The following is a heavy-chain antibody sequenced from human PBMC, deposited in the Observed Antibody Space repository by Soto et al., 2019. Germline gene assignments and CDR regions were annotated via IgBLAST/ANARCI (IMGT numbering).Heavy chain of an antibody. J-gene: IGHJ6*02. V-gene: IGHV1-46*01. CDR1: GYTFTSDY. D-gene: IGHD2-15*01. CDR2: INPSGGST. CDR3: AEKRYCSGGSCYPSDYYGMDV. Sequence: ASVKVSCKGSGYTFTSDYMDWVRQAPGQGLEWMGIINPSGGSTSYAQKFQGRVTMTRDTSTSTVYMELSSLRSEDTAVYYCAEKRYCSGGSCYPSDYYGMDVWGQGTTVTVSS.